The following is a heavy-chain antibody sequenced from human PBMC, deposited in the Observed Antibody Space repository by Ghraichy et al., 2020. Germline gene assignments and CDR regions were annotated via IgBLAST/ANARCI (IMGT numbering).Heavy chain of an antibody. Sequence: GGSLRLSCAASGFTFSDHWMHWVRQAPGKGLMWVSRINNDGSSTVYADSVKGRFTISRDNAKNTLNLEMISLGVGDTAVYYCVRGWLEPDIWGQGTLGTISP. CDR3: VRGWLEPDI. D-gene: IGHD3-10*01. CDR2: INNDGSST. V-gene: IGHV3-74*01. J-gene: IGHJ4*02. CDR1: GFTFSDHW.